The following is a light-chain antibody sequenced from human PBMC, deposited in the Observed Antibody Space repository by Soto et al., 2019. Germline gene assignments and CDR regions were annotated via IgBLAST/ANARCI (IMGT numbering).Light chain of an antibody. V-gene: IGKV3-20*01. CDR3: QQYGSSPVT. Sequence: EIVLTQSPGTLSLCPGERATLSCRASQSVSSSYLAWYQQKPGQAPRLLIYGASSRATGIPDRFSGSGSGTDFTLTISRLEPEDFAVYYCQQYGSSPVTFGQGTKVDI. J-gene: IGKJ1*01. CDR1: QSVSSSY. CDR2: GAS.